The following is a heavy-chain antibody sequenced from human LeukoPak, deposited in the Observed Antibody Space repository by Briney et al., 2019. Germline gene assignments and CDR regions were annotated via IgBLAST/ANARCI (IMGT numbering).Heavy chain of an antibody. J-gene: IGHJ4*02. Sequence: GGSLRLSCAASGFTFSSYSMNWVRQAPGKGLEWVSYISSSSSTIYYADSVKGRFTISRDNAKNSLYLQMNSLRDEDTAVYYCARDLSGYGSGGFDYWGQGTLVTVSS. V-gene: IGHV3-48*02. CDR3: ARDLSGYGSGGFDY. CDR1: GFTFSSYS. D-gene: IGHD3-10*01. CDR2: ISSSSSTI.